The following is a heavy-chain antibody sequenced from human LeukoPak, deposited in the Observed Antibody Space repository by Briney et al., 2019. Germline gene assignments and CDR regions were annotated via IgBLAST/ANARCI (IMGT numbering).Heavy chain of an antibody. CDR3: ARRGAGTAMVTGEFDY. CDR1: GYTFTSYA. CDR2: INAGNGNT. Sequence: ASVKVSCKASGYTFTSYAMHWVRQAPGQRLEWMGWINAGNGNTKYSQKFQGRVTITRDTSASTAYMELSSLRSEDTAVYYCARRGAGTAMVTGEFDYWGQGTLVTVSS. V-gene: IGHV1-3*01. D-gene: IGHD5-18*01. J-gene: IGHJ4*02.